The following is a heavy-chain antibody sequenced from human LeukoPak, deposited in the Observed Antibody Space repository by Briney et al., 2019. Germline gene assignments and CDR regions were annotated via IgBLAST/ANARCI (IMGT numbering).Heavy chain of an antibody. CDR2: ISSSGSTI. Sequence: GGSLRLSCAASGFTFSRFSMNWVRQAPGKGLEWVSYISSSGSTIYYADSVKGRFTISRDNAKNSLYLQMNSLRAEDTAVYYCARDPQQLVLGPFDYWGQGTLVTVSS. CDR3: ARDPQQLVLGPFDY. CDR1: GFTFSRFS. J-gene: IGHJ4*02. D-gene: IGHD6-13*01. V-gene: IGHV3-48*04.